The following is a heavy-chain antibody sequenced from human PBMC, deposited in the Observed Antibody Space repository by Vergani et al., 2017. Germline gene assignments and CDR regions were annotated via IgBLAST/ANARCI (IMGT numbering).Heavy chain of an antibody. CDR1: GDSVSSNSAT. J-gene: IGHJ4*02. CDR2: TYYRSKWYT. CDR3: ARGDGEIDY. D-gene: IGHD3-10*01. V-gene: IGHV6-1*01. Sequence: QVQLQQSGPGLVKPSQTLSLSCAISGDSVSSNSATWIWIRQSPSRGLEWLGRTYYRSKWYTDYAVSVKSRITINPDTSKNQFSLQLNSVAPEDTAVYYCARGDGEIDYWGQGTLVTVSS.